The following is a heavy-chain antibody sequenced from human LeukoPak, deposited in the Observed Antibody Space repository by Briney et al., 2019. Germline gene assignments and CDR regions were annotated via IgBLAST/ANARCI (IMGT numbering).Heavy chain of an antibody. J-gene: IGHJ5*02. CDR1: GGSISSYY. CDR3: AREDWNDGFCEFDP. CDR2: IYTSGST. Sequence: SETLSLTCTVSGGSISSYYWSWIRQPAGKGLEWIGRIYTSGSTNYNPSLKSRVTMSVDTSKNQFSLKLSSVTAADTAVYYCAREDWNDGFCEFDPWGQGTLVTVSS. V-gene: IGHV4-4*07. D-gene: IGHD1-1*01.